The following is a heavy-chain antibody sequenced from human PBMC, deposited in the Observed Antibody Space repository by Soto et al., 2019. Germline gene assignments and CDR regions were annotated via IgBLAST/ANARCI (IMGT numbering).Heavy chain of an antibody. Sequence: ESGGGLVQPGGSLRLSCAASGFTFSSYEMNWVRQAPGKGLEWVPYISSSGSTIYYADSVKGRFTISRDNAKNSLYLQMNSPRAEDTAVYYCARDTRGAGVYEGWFDPWGQGTLDTVSS. D-gene: IGHD3-10*01. V-gene: IGHV3-48*03. J-gene: IGHJ5*02. CDR2: ISSSGSTI. CDR3: ARDTRGAGVYEGWFDP. CDR1: GFTFSSYE.